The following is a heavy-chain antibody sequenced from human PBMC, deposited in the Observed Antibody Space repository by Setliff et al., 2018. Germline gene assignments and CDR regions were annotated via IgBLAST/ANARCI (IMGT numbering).Heavy chain of an antibody. Sequence: PSETLSLTCTVSGASISSGSYYWSWIRQPAGKGLEWLGRIYTSGTTDYSPSFKSRVSISADTSKNLVSLKLHSVTAADTAVYYCTKEYVVISFVANTHSHYGMDVWGQGTTVTVSS. D-gene: IGHD2-21*01. J-gene: IGHJ6*02. CDR2: IYTSGTT. V-gene: IGHV4-61*02. CDR3: TKEYVVISFVANTHSHYGMDV. CDR1: GASISSGSYY.